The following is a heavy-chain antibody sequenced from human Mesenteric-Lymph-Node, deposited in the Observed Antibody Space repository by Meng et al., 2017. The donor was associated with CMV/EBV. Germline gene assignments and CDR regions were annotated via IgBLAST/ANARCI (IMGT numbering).Heavy chain of an antibody. CDR1: GGSISSSSYY. J-gene: IGHJ4*02. Sequence: SETLSLTCTVSGGSISSSSYYWGWIRQPPGKGLEWIGSIYYSGSTYYTPSLKSRVTISVDTSKNRFSLKLSSVTAADTAVYYCARRYLTTLDYWGQGTLVTVSS. V-gene: IGHV4-39*01. CDR2: IYYSGST. D-gene: IGHD1-1*01. CDR3: ARRYLTTLDY.